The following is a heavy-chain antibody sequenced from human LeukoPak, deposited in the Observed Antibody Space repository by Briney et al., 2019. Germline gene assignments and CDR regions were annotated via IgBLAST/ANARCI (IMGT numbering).Heavy chain of an antibody. D-gene: IGHD3-22*01. CDR1: GGTFSSYA. CDR2: IIPIFGTA. V-gene: IGHV1-69*13. CDR3: ARGSPYDSSGSPYYYYYMDV. Sequence: ASVKVSCKASGGTFSSYAISWVRQAPGQGLEWMGGIIPIFGTANYAQKFQGRVTITADESTSTAYMELSSLRSEDTAVYYCARGSPYDSSGSPYYYYYMDVWGRGTTVTVSS. J-gene: IGHJ6*03.